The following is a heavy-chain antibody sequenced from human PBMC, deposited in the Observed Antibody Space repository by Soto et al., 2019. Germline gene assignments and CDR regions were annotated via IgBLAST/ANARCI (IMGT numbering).Heavy chain of an antibody. J-gene: IGHJ4*02. Sequence: GGSLRLSCAASGFTFSNYAMSWVRQAPGKGLEWASAISASVGSTYYTDSVKGRFTISRDNSKNTLYLQMNSLRAEDTAVYYCAKGGQSYDYWGQGTLVTVSS. CDR2: ISASVGST. D-gene: IGHD3-10*01. V-gene: IGHV3-23*01. CDR1: GFTFSNYA. CDR3: AKGGQSYDY.